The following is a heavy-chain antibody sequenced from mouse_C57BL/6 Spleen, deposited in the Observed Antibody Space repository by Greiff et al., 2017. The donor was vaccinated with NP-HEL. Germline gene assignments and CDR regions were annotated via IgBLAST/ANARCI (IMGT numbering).Heavy chain of an antibody. D-gene: IGHD1-1*01. J-gene: IGHJ1*03. CDR1: GFSLTSYG. CDR2: IWRGGST. CDR3: AKSKSYYGSSYVGYFDV. Sequence: QVQLKESGPGLVQPSQSLSITCTVSGFSLTSYGVHWVRQSPGKGLEWLGVIWRGGSTDYNAAFMSRLSITKDNSKSQVFFKMNSLQADDTAIYYCAKSKSYYGSSYVGYFDVWGTGTTVTVSS. V-gene: IGHV2-5*01.